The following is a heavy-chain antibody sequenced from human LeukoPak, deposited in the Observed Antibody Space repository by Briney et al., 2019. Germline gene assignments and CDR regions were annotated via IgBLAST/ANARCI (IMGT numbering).Heavy chain of an antibody. CDR2: ISSSSSYI. Sequence: GGSLRLSCAASGFTFSSYSMNWVRQAPGKGLEWVSSISSSSSYIYYADSVKGRFTISRDNAKNSLYLQMNSLRAEDTAVYFCARGGYGDYGFDYWGQGTLVTVSS. CDR1: GFTFSSYS. J-gene: IGHJ4*02. V-gene: IGHV3-21*01. D-gene: IGHD4-17*01. CDR3: ARGGYGDYGFDY.